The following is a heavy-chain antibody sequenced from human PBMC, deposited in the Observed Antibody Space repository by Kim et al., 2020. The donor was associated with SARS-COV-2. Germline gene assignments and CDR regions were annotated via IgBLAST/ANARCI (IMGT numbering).Heavy chain of an antibody. D-gene: IGHD2-2*01. Sequence: SETLSLTCTVSGGSISSSSYYWGWIRQPPGKGLEWIGSIYYSGSTYYNPSLKSRVTISVDTSKNQFSLKLSSATAADTAVYYCARHSRIVVVPAASLAWGQGNLVTVSS. CDR1: GGSISSSSYY. CDR3: ARHSRIVVVPAASLA. V-gene: IGHV4-39*01. CDR2: IYYSGST. J-gene: IGHJ4*02.